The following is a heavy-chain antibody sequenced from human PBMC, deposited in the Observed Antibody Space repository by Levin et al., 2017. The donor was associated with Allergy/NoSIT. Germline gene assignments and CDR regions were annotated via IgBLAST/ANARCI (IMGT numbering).Heavy chain of an antibody. CDR2: IYYSGST. CDR1: GGSISSSSYY. Sequence: SETLSLTCTVSGGSISSSSYYWGWIRQPPGKGLEWIGSIYYSGSTYYNPSLKSRVTISVDTSKNQFSLKLSSVTAADTAVYYCASTGYSSGWYTGRDGDYWGQGTLVTVSS. D-gene: IGHD6-19*01. CDR3: ASTGYSSGWYTGRDGDY. J-gene: IGHJ4*02. V-gene: IGHV4-39*01.